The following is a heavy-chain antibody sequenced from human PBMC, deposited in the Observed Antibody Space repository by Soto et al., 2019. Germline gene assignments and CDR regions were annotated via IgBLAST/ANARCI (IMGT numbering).Heavy chain of an antibody. J-gene: IGHJ4*02. V-gene: IGHV1-69*13. CDR2: IIPIFGTP. D-gene: IGHD2-15*01. CDR3: ATNEGRHRCSFDY. CDR1: GVTFSRQD. Sequence: SVKVSCKASGVTFSRQDMRWVRQAPGQGLEWMGGIIPIFGTPQYAEKFQDRVTITADESTSTAYMELSSLTSEDTAVYYCATNEGRHRCSFDYWGQGTLVTVSS.